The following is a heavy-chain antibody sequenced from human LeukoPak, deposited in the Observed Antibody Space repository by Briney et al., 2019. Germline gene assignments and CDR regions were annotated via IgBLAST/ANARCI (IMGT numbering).Heavy chain of an antibody. D-gene: IGHD3-16*01. CDR1: GFTFSGSA. V-gene: IGHV3-73*01. CDR2: IRSKANSFAT. CDR3: TTREEGGKWGSFDY. J-gene: IGHJ4*02. Sequence: GSLRLSCAASGFTFSGSAMHWVRQASGKGLEWVGRIRSKANSFATAYAASVKGRFTISRDDSKNTAYLQMNSLKTEDTAVYYCTTREEGGKWGSFDYWGQGTLVTVSS.